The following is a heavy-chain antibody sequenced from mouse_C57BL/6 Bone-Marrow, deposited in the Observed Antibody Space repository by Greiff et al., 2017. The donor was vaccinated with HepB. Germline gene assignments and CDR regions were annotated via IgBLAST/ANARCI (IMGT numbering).Heavy chain of an antibody. D-gene: IGHD1-1*01. V-gene: IGHV1-15*01. Sequence: QVQLQQSGAELVRPGASVTLSCKASGYTFTDYEMHWVKQTPVHGLEWIGAIDPETGGTAYNQKFKSKATLTVDKPSSTAYMQLSSLTSEDSAVYYCAGAYYYGRSIYAMDYWGQGTSVTVSS. CDR2: IDPETGGT. CDR1: GYTFTDYE. J-gene: IGHJ4*01. CDR3: AGAYYYGRSIYAMDY.